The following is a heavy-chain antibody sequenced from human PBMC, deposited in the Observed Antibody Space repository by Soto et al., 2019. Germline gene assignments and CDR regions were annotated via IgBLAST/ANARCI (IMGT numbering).Heavy chain of an antibody. CDR1: GYTFTSYG. CDR3: ARAPSCYDSSVYSVGYAY. Sequence: QVQLVQSGAEVKKPGASVKVSCKASGYTFTSYGISWVRQAPGQGRAWMGWLSAYNGNTNYAQKLQGRGTMSTDTATSAAYLALRGLRSDDTSVYYCARAPSCYDSSVYSVGYAYWGQGPLVSVSS. D-gene: IGHD3-22*01. J-gene: IGHJ4*02. CDR2: LSAYNGNT. V-gene: IGHV1-18*01.